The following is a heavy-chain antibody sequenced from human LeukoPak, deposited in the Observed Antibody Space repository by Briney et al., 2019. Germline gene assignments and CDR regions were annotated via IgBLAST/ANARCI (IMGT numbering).Heavy chain of an antibody. CDR3: ARALVRGVVGPQFDP. D-gene: IGHD3-10*01. CDR1: GDSLSSSY. J-gene: IGHJ5*02. CDR2: LHHNGGT. Sequence: SETLSLTCTVSGDSLSSSYWSWIRQSPGKGLEWIGYLHHNGGTNDNPSLKSRATMSVDTSQNKFFLRMRSVTAADTAVYYCARALVRGVVGPQFDPWGQGILVTVSS. V-gene: IGHV4-59*08.